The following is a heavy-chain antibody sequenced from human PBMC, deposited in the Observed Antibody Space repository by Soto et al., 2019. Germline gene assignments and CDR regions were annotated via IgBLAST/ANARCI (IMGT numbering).Heavy chain of an antibody. CDR1: GFTFSSYG. CDR2: IWYDGSNK. V-gene: IGHV3-33*01. Sequence: GGSLRLSCAASGFTFSSYGMHWVRQAPGKGLEWVAVIWYDGSNKYYADSVKGRFTISRDNSKNTLYLQMNSLRAEDTAVYYCARENVGATTGAFDIWRQGTMATVSS. J-gene: IGHJ3*02. D-gene: IGHD1-26*01. CDR3: ARENVGATTGAFDI.